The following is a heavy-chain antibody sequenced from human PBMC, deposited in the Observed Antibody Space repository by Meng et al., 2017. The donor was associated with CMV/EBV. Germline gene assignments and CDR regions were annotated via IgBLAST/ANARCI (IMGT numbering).Heavy chain of an antibody. J-gene: IGHJ4*02. V-gene: IGHV4-34*01. D-gene: IGHD2-15*01. CDR1: SGYY. Sequence: SGYYWSGIRQPPGKGLEWIGEINHSGSTNYNPSLKSRVTISVDTSKNQFSLKLSSVTAADTAVYYCARKRGRYCSGGSCYFSPTLDYWGQGTLVTVSS. CDR3: ARKRGRYCSGGSCYFSPTLDY. CDR2: INHSGST.